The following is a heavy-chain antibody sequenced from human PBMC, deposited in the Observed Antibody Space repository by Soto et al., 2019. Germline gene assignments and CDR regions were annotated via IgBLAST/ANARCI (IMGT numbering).Heavy chain of an antibody. Sequence: EVQLLESGGGLVQPGGSLSLSCVASEFTFSNYAMTWVRQAPGKGLEWVSSISGSGSITYYAESVKGRFAISRDNSKNTLFLQVNSLIAEDTAVYYCSRGGGGGLFDLWGQGTFVTVSS. V-gene: IGHV3-23*01. CDR3: SRGGGGGLFDL. J-gene: IGHJ5*02. CDR1: EFTFSNYA. CDR2: ISGSGSIT. D-gene: IGHD2-21*01.